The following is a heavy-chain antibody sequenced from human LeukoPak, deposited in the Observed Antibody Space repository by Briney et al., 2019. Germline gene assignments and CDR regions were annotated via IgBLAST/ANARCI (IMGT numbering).Heavy chain of an antibody. CDR1: GFTFTNYA. CDR3: ARGFKGYVWGSYRPFDY. Sequence: PGGSLRLSCAASGFTFTNYAIHWVRQAPGKGLEWVAFTLFDGTNTYYADSVKGRFTISRDNAKNSLYLQMNSLRAEDMAVYYCARGFKGYVWGSYRPFDYWGQGTLVTVSS. CDR2: TLFDGTNT. J-gene: IGHJ4*02. V-gene: IGHV3-30*02. D-gene: IGHD3-16*02.